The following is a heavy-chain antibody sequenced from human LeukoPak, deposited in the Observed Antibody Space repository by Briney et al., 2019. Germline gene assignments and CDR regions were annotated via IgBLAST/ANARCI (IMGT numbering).Heavy chain of an antibody. Sequence: PSETLSLTCAVYGGSFSGYYWSWIRQPPGKGLEWIGEINHSGSTNYNPSLKSRVTISVDTSKNQFSLKLSSVTAADTAVYYCASGGPRGYWGQGTLVTVSS. CDR1: GGSFSGYY. V-gene: IGHV4-34*01. CDR3: ASGGPRGY. CDR2: INHSGST. J-gene: IGHJ4*02. D-gene: IGHD3-10*01.